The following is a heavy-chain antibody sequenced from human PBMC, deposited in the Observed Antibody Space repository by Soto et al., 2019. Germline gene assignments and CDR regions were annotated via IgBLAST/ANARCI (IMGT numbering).Heavy chain of an antibody. Sequence: QVQLVQSGAEVKKPGASVKVSCKASGYTFTSYGISWVRQAPGQGLEWMGWISAYNGNTNYAQKLQGRVTMTTDTATRTANMELEGRKSDDAAVYCCARDRGYYCGSGRYAGAVSFGYWGQGTLVAVCS. J-gene: IGHJ4*02. CDR1: GYTFTSYG. D-gene: IGHD3-10*01. CDR2: ISAYNGNT. CDR3: ARDRGYYCGSGRYAGAVSFGY. V-gene: IGHV1-18*01.